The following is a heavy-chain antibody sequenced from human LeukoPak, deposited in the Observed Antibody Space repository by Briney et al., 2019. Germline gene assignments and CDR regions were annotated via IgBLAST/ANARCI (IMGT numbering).Heavy chain of an antibody. CDR3: ARYPRDIVVVPAAIGGFDY. Sequence: SETLSLTCTVSGGSISSSSFSWGWIRQHPGKGLEWIGYIYYSGSTYYNPSLKSRVTISVDTSKNQFSLKLSSVTAADTAVYYCARYPRDIVVVPAAIGGFDYWGQGTLVTVSS. J-gene: IGHJ4*02. V-gene: IGHV4-31*03. CDR2: IYYSGST. D-gene: IGHD2-2*01. CDR1: GGSISSSSFS.